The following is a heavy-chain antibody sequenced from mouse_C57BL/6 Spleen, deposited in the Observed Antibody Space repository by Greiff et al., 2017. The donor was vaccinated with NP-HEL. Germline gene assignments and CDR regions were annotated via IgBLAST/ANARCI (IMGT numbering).Heavy chain of an antibody. D-gene: IGHD1-1*01. V-gene: IGHV1-59*01. CDR3: ARDITTPENAMDY. J-gene: IGHJ4*01. CDR2: IDPSDSYT. CDR1: GYTFTSYW. Sequence: QVQLQQSGAELVRPGTSVKLSCKASGYTFTSYWMHWVKQRPGQGLEWIGVIDPSDSYTNYNQKFKGKATLTVDTSSSTAYMQLSSLTSEDSAVYYCARDITTPENAMDYWGQGTSVTVSS.